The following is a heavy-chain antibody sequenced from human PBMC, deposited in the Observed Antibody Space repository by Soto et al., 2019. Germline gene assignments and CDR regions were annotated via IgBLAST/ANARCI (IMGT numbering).Heavy chain of an antibody. J-gene: IGHJ4*02. CDR3: ARGGGVGLFEH. Sequence: GGSLRLSCAASGITFNSYSMNWVRQAPGKGLEWVSSISSVSTYIYYAESVKGRFTISRDNAKISLYLQMNRLGVEDTAVYYCARGGGVGLFEHWGQGVLVTVSS. CDR2: ISSVSTYI. D-gene: IGHD3-16*01. CDR1: GITFNSYS. V-gene: IGHV3-21*01.